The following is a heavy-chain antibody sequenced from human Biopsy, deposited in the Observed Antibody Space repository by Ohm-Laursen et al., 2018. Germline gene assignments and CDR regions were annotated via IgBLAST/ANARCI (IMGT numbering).Heavy chain of an antibody. CDR1: GGSVSSNTNY. Sequence: SDTLSLTCPVSGGSVSSNTNYWAWIRQPPGKGLEWIGSIFYSGIIYYNPSLKSRVSISVDTSKNQLSLNLNSVTAADTAVYYCARHPTGFWFDPWGQGTLVIVSS. V-gene: IGHV4-39*01. J-gene: IGHJ5*02. CDR2: IFYSGII. CDR3: ARHPTGFWFDP.